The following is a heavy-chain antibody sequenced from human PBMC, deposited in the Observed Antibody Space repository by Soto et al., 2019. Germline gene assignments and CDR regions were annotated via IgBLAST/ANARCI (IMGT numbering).Heavy chain of an antibody. D-gene: IGHD2-21*02. V-gene: IGHV4-4*07. CDR2: VFSSVSA. J-gene: IGHJ4*02. CDR1: GVSVRSYT. CDR3: ARDGMTTGDT. Sequence: TSETLSLTCIVSGVSVRSYTWSWVRQPANKGLEWIGRVFSSVSATYNPSLKSRVSISMDTPENRISLKLDSETAADAGVYFCARDGMTTGDTWGPGTLVTVSS.